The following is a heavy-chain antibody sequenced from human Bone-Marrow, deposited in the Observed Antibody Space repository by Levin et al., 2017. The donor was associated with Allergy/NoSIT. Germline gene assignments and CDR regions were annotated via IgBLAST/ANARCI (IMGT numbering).Heavy chain of an antibody. CDR2: ISWNSGSI. D-gene: IGHD6-19*01. J-gene: IGHJ4*02. CDR1: GFTFDDYA. CDR3: AKGRGIAVAGIFDY. Sequence: SLKISCAASGFTFDDYAMHWVRQAPGKGLEWVSGISWNSGSIGYADSVKGRFTISRDNAKNSLYLQMNSLRAEDTALYYCAKGRGIAVAGIFDYWGQGTLVTVSS. V-gene: IGHV3-9*01.